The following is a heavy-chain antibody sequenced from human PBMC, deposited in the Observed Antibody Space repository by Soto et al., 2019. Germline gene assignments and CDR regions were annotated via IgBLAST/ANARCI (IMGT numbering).Heavy chain of an antibody. J-gene: IGHJ4*02. Sequence: QVQRVQSGAEVKKPGASVKVSCEASGYTFSSYHISWVRQASGQGLEWMGWVNPNSNETDYAQKFQGRVTMTGNTSIRTAYMELSSLRSDDTAVYYCVRSGRRSGIDYWGQGTLVTVSS. CDR2: VNPNSNET. CDR1: GYTFSSYH. D-gene: IGHD5-12*01. CDR3: VRSGRRSGIDY. V-gene: IGHV1-8*01.